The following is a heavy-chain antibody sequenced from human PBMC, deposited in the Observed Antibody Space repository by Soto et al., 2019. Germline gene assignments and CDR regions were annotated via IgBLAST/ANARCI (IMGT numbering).Heavy chain of an antibody. J-gene: IGHJ5*01. CDR2: ISADNGNT. CDR3: ARDGEGSTCETLYDCES. CDR1: GYTFTTYG. D-gene: IGHD2-2*01. V-gene: IGHV1-18*01. Sequence: QVQLVQSGAEVEKPGASVTVSCKASGYTFTTYGISWVRQAPGQGLEWMGWISADNGNTNYAQKLQGRVTLTTETATSTAYTALRRLKSDDTAMYYCARDGEGSTCETLYDCESWGQGTLVTVYS.